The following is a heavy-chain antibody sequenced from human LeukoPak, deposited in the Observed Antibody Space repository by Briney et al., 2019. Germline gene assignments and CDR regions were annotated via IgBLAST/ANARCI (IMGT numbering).Heavy chain of an antibody. V-gene: IGHV1-18*01. D-gene: IGHD3-3*01. CDR1: GHTFGSYG. Sequence: ASVKVSCKTSGHTFGSYGISWVRQAPGQGLEWMGWISAYNGNTNYAQKFQGRVTMTTDTSTSTAYMELRSLRSDDTAVYYCVRDWRSRINYLDYWGQGTLVTVSS. J-gene: IGHJ4*02. CDR2: ISAYNGNT. CDR3: VRDWRSRINYLDY.